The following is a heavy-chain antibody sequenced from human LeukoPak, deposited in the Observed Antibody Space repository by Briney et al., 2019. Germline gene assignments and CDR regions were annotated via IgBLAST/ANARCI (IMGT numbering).Heavy chain of an antibody. D-gene: IGHD6-13*01. V-gene: IGHV7-4-1*02. CDR3: ARDNGGSSSWYYFDY. J-gene: IGHJ4*02. CDR2: VNTNSGNP. Sequence: AAVKVTCKASGYTFTCNAMNWVRQAPGQGLEWMGLVNTNSGNPTYAQCFIGRFVFSLDTSVRTVYLQISSLKAEDTAVYYCARDNGGSSSWYYFDYWGQGTLVTVSS. CDR1: GYTFTCNA.